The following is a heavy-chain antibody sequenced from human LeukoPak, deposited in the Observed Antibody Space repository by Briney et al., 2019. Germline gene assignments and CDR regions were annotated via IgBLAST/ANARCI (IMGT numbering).Heavy chain of an antibody. J-gene: IGHJ4*02. Sequence: GGSLRLSCATSGFTFDDYAFHWVRQVPGEGLEWVSLISRDGGTTSYGDSVKGRFNISRDNSKNSLYMQMNSLKTEDSALYYCTKDFSGSYENWGQGTLVTVSS. CDR2: ISRDGGTT. CDR1: GFTFDDYA. D-gene: IGHD3-10*01. V-gene: IGHV3-43*02. CDR3: TKDFSGSYEN.